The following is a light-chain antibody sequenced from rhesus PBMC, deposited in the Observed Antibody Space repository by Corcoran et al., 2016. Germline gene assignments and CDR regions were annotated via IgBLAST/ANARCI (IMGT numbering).Light chain of an antibody. V-gene: IGKV1-21*01. CDR3: QQYNSAPWT. CDR1: QGISSW. J-gene: IGKJ1*01. Sequence: DIQMTQSPSSLSASVGDRVTITCRASQGISSWLAWYPQKTGTAPKLLIYKAASLQSGVPSRFSGIGAGIDFTLTISSLQPEDFETYYCQQYNSAPWTCGQGTKVEIK. CDR2: KAA.